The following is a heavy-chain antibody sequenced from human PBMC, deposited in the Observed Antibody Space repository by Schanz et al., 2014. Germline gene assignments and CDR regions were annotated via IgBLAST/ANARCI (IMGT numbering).Heavy chain of an antibody. CDR1: GFTFSTYA. V-gene: IGHV3-23*01. CDR3: ALREKPYGPFAS. CDR2: ISGSGGST. Sequence: EVQLLDSGGGLVQPGGSLRLSCAASGFTFSTYAMSWVRQAPGKGLEWVSAISGSGGSTYYADSVKGRFTISRDNSKNTLYLQMNSLRAEDTAVYDCALREKPYGPFASWGQGALVTVSS. J-gene: IGHJ4*02. D-gene: IGHD3-10*01.